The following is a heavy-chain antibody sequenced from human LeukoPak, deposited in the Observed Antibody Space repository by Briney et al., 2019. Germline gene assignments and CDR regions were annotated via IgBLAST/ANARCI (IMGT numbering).Heavy chain of an antibody. Sequence: GGSLRLSCAASGFTFSSYAMSWVRQAPGKGLEWVLAISGSGGSTYYADSVKGRFTISRDNSKNTLYLQMNSLRAEDTAVYYCAKDLLYSSSSGDYFDYWGQGTLVTVSS. CDR3: AKDLLYSSSSGDYFDY. CDR2: ISGSGGST. V-gene: IGHV3-23*01. CDR1: GFTFSSYA. D-gene: IGHD6-6*01. J-gene: IGHJ4*02.